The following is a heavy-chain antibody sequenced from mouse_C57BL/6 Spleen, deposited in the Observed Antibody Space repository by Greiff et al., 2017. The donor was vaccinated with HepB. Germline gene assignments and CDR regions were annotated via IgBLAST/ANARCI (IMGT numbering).Heavy chain of an antibody. CDR2: IDPSDSET. CDR3: ARSGSSYENYLDY. J-gene: IGHJ2*01. CDR1: GYTFTSYW. V-gene: IGHV1-52*01. Sequence: QVQLQQPGAELVRPGSSVKLSCKASGYTFTSYWMHWVKQRPIQGLEWIGNIDPSDSETHYNQKFKDKATLTVDKSSSTAYMQLSSLTSEDSAVYYGARSGSSYENYLDYWGQGTTLTVSS. D-gene: IGHD1-1*01.